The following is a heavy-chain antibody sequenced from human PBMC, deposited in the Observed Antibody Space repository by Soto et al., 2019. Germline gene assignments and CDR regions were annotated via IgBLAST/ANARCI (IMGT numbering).Heavy chain of an antibody. V-gene: IGHV4-39*01. CDR2: ISYSVIT. CDR3: AIRFYSDDWFSPIHDAFDA. D-gene: IGHD3-9*01. CDR1: GGSITSGAFS. Sequence: QLQLQESGPGLVKPSETLSLSCTVSGGSITSGAFSWGWISQSPGKGLEWIATISYSVITYSNPSINSRVTRSLDTSKIQFALTLPSVTAADSAVYFGAIRFYSDDWFSPIHDAFDAWGQGTLVSVSS. J-gene: IGHJ3*01.